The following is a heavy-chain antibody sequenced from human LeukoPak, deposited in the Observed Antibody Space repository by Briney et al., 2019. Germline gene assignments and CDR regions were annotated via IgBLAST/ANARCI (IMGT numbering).Heavy chain of an antibody. D-gene: IGHD2-2*01. CDR1: GFTFGDYA. Sequence: SGRSLRLSCTASGFTFGDYAMSWFRQAPGKGLEWVGFIRSKAYGGTTEYAASVKGRFTISRDDSKSIAYLQMNSLKTEDTAVYYCTRYCSSTSCSGLFDYWGQGTLATVSS. CDR3: TRYCSSTSCSGLFDY. CDR2: IRSKAYGGTT. J-gene: IGHJ4*02. V-gene: IGHV3-49*03.